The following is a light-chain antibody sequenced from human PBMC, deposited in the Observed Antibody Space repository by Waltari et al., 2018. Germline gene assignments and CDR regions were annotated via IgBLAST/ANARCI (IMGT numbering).Light chain of an antibody. Sequence: EIVLTQSPATLSLSPGQSAALSCRASQTISTSLAWYQQKPGQPPRLVIYDASNRATDIPARFSGSGSETDFKLTISSLEAEEFAVYYCQQRYTWPLAFGGGTTVEIK. CDR2: DAS. V-gene: IGKV3-11*01. CDR3: QQRYTWPLA. J-gene: IGKJ4*01. CDR1: QTISTS.